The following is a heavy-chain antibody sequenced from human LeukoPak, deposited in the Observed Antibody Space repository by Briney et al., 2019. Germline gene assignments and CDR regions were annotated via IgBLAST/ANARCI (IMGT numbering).Heavy chain of an antibody. J-gene: IGHJ6*03. CDR1: GFYFSSYS. Sequence: PGGSLRLSCGASGFYFSSYSMNWVRQSPGKGLEWGSSINSGSTYMYYADSVKGRFTISRDNAKNSLHLQMDSLRAEDTAVYFCARVEATTGRNYHYYSMDVWGKGTTVTVSS. V-gene: IGHV3-21*01. CDR3: ARVEATTGRNYHYYSMDV. CDR2: INSGSTYM. D-gene: IGHD1-1*01.